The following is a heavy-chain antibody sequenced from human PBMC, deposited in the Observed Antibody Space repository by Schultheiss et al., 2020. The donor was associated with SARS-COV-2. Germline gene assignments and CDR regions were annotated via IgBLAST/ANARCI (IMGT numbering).Heavy chain of an antibody. J-gene: IGHJ2*01. CDR1: GFTFSNAW. D-gene: IGHD3-10*01. CDR2: IKSKTDGGTT. CDR3: TTKRFSYWYFDL. V-gene: IGHV3-15*01. Sequence: GGSLRLSCAASGFTFSNAWMSWVRQAPGKGLEWVGRIKSKTDGGTTDYAAPVKGRFTISRDDSKNTLYLQMNSLKTEDTAVYYCTTKRFSYWYFDLWGRGTLVTVSS.